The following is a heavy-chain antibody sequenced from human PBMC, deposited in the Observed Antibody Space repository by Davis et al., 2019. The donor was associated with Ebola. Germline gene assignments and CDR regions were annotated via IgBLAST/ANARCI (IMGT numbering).Heavy chain of an antibody. Sequence: PGGSLRLSCAASGFTFSSYVMHWVRQAPGKGLVWVSRISHDGTITTYADSVKGRFTVSRDNAKNTLYLQMNSLTAEDTAVYYCSRDVQWEFDYWGQGTLVTVSS. D-gene: IGHD1-26*01. CDR2: ISHDGTIT. V-gene: IGHV3-74*01. CDR1: GFTFSSYV. CDR3: SRDVQWEFDY. J-gene: IGHJ4*02.